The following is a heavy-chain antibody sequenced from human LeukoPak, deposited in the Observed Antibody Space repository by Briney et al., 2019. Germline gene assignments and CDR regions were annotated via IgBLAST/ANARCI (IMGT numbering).Heavy chain of an antibody. CDR3: AREQYCGGDCYAGYFQH. CDR2: IYYSGST. Sequence: SETLSLTCTVSGGSISSSSYYWGWIRQPPGKGLEWIGSIYYSGSTYYNPSLKSRVTISVDTSKNQFSLKLSSVAAADTAVYYCAREQYCGGDCYAGYFQHWGQGTLVTVSS. V-gene: IGHV4-39*07. CDR1: GGSISSSSYY. J-gene: IGHJ1*01. D-gene: IGHD2-21*02.